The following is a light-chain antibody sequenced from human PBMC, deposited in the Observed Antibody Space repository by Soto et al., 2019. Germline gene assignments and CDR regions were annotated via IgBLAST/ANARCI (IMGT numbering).Light chain of an antibody. Sequence: QSVLTQPASVSGSPGQSITISCTGTSSDVGSHNLVSWYQQLPGKAPKLMIYEITKRPSGVSNRFSGSKSGSTASLTISGLQPEDEADYSCFSNAESSGPFVFGNGTKVTVL. J-gene: IGLJ1*01. CDR2: EIT. CDR1: SSDVGSHNL. V-gene: IGLV2-23*02. CDR3: FSNAESSGPFV.